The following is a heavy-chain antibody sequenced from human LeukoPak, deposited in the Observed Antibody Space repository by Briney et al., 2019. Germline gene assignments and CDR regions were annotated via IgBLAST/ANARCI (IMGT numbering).Heavy chain of an antibody. CDR1: GYTFTSYG. V-gene: IGHV1-18*01. D-gene: IGHD3-22*01. CDR3: ARWADYYDSSGSYYFDY. CDR2: ISAYNGNT. J-gene: IGHJ4*02. Sequence: ASVKVSCKASGYTFTSYGISWVRQAPGQGLEWMGWISAYNGNTNYAQKLQGRVTMTTDTSTSTAYMELRSLRSDDTAVYYCARWADYYDSSGSYYFDYWGQGTLVTVSS.